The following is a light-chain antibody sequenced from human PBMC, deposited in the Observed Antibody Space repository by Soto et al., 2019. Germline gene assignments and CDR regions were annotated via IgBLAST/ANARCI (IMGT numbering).Light chain of an antibody. CDR1: SSNIGHNY. CDR3: AAWDDSLSGPV. J-gene: IGLJ2*01. CDR2: TNN. Sequence: QSVLTQPPSASGTPGQRVTISCSGSSSNIGHNYVHWYQQLPGTAPKLLIYTNNQRPSGVPDRFSGSKSGTSASLAISGLRSEDEADYYCAAWDDSLSGPVFGGGTKLTVL. V-gene: IGLV1-47*01.